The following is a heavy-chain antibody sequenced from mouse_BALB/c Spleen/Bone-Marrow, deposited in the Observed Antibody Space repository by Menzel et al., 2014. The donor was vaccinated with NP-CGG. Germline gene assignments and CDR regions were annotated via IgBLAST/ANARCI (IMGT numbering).Heavy chain of an antibody. CDR1: GFIIKDTY. Sequence: SGAALVKLGASAKLSCSASGFIIKDTYMHRVKQRPEQGVEWFGRIDPSNGNTNYDQKCKGKATFTADPSSSTAFLQLSSLASEDPAVYYCARVLLLRIRGLDSWRKGTTLTVSS. V-gene: IGHV14-3*02. CDR3: ARVLLLRIRGLDS. CDR2: IDPSNGNT. D-gene: IGHD1-1*01. J-gene: IGHJ2*01.